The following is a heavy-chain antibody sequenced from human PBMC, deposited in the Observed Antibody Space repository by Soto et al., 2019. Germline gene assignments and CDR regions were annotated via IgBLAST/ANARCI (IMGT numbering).Heavy chain of an antibody. CDR3: AREGSGYNF. Sequence: SVKDSGKATRGSYLNMRISSLRQAPGQGVEWMGGSGPVFGRPNYAQRFRGRLNISADESTSTGYMELISLRSDDSAVYYCAREGSGYNFWGQGTQVTVSS. CDR2: SGPVFGRP. J-gene: IGHJ4*02. CDR1: RGSYLNMR. D-gene: IGHD5-12*01. V-gene: IGHV1-69*13.